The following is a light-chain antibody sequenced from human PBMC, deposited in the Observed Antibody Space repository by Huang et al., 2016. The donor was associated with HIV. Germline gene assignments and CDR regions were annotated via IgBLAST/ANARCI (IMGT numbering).Light chain of an antibody. CDR2: LCS. CDR3: MQALQTPRT. J-gene: IGKJ2*01. Sequence: DIVMTQSPLSLPVTPGEPASISCRSSPSLLHSNGYNYLDWYLQKPGLSPQLLIYLCSIRASGVPDRFSGSGSGTDFTLKISRVEAEDVGIYYCMQALQTPRTFGQGTKLEIK. V-gene: IGKV2-28*01. CDR1: PSLLHSNGYNY.